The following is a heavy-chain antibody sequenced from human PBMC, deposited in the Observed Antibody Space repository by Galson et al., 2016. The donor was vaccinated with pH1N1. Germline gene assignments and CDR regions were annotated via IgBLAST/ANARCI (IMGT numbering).Heavy chain of an antibody. CDR1: GGPIISDGSY. D-gene: IGHD3/OR15-3a*01. CDR3: ARGYREKLGTGNYYYYSMDD. CDR2: ISHSGSA. Sequence: LSLTCTVSGGPIISDGSYWTWIRQSPGKGLEWIGDISHSGSASHNPSLKSRLSLSLDTSNNQFSLKLNSVTAADTAVCYCARGYREKLGTGNYYYYSMDDWGPGTTVTVSS. V-gene: IGHV4-31*03. J-gene: IGHJ6*02.